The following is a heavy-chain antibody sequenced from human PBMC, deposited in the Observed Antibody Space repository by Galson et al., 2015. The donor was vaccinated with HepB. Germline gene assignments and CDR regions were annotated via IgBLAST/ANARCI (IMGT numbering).Heavy chain of an antibody. V-gene: IGHV4-34*01. CDR1: GGSFSGYY. Sequence: TLSLTCAVYGGSFSGYYWSWIRQPPGKGLEWIGEINHSGSTNYNPSLKSRVTISVDTSKNQFSLKLSSVTAVDTAVYYCARGTLEDYYGSGPGNYNWFDPWGQGTLVTVSS. CDR3: ARGTLEDYYGSGPGNYNWFDP. D-gene: IGHD3-10*01. CDR2: INHSGST. J-gene: IGHJ5*02.